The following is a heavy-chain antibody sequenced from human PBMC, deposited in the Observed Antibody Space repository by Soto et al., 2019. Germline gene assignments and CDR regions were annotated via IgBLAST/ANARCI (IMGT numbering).Heavy chain of an antibody. D-gene: IGHD2-2*01. J-gene: IGHJ4*02. CDR1: GFTFSTYI. Sequence: EVQLVESGGGLVKPGGSLRLSCAASGFTFSTYIMNWVRQAPGKGLEWVSYISSSSTYIYYADSVKGRFTISRDNAKNTLYLQMNSLRAEHTAVYYGARAGYCSSTRGPLLTVDYWGQGTLVTVSS. CDR3: ARAGYCSSTRGPLLTVDY. CDR2: ISSSSTYI. V-gene: IGHV3-21*01.